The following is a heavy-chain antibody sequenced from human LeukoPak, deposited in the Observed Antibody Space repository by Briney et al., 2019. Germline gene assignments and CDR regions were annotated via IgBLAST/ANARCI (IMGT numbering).Heavy chain of an antibody. CDR3: AKDVKAGSGDYYFDY. V-gene: IGHV3-23*01. Sequence: PGGFLRLSCAASGFTFSRYALNWARQAPGKGLEWVSTVSVSGGSTYYADSVKGRFTISRDNSENTLYLQMNSLRAEDTAVYYYAKDVKAGSGDYYFDYWGQGTLVTVSS. J-gene: IGHJ4*02. CDR2: VSVSGGST. D-gene: IGHD3-3*01. CDR1: GFTFSRYA.